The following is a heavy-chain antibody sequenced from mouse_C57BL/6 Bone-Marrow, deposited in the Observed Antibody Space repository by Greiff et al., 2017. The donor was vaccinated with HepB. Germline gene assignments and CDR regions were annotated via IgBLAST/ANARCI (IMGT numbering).Heavy chain of an antibody. V-gene: IGHV1-69*01. J-gene: IGHJ3*01. CDR3: ARRSSGYVLAY. Sequence: QVQLQQPGAELVMPGASVKLSCKASGYTFTSYWMHWVKQRPGQGLEWIGEIDPSDSYTNYNQKFKGMSTLTVDKSSSTAYMQLSSLTSEDSAVYYCARRSSGYVLAYWGQGTLVTVSA. CDR1: GYTFTSYW. CDR2: IDPSDSYT. D-gene: IGHD3-2*02.